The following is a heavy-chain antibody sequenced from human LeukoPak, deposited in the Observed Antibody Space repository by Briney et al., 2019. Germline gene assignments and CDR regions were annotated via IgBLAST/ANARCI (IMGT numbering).Heavy chain of an antibody. D-gene: IGHD5-12*01. CDR2: IIPIFGTA. J-gene: IGHJ4*02. Sequence: GASVKVSCKASGGTFSSYAISWVRQAPGQGLEWMGGIIPIFGTANYAQKFQGRVTITADKSTSTAYMELSSLRSEDTAVYYCALVKVATSSYYFDYWGQGTLVTVSS. V-gene: IGHV1-69*06. CDR1: GGTFSSYA. CDR3: ALVKVATSSYYFDY.